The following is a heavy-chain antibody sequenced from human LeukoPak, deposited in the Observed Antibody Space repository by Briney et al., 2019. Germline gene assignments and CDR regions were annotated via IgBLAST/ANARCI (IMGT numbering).Heavy chain of an antibody. D-gene: IGHD2-2*01. CDR1: GPSISSYY. V-gene: IGHV4-59*01. CDR3: ASYTTSRYCSSTSCYRAFDI. Sequence: SETLSLTCTVSGPSISSYYWSWIRQPPGKGLEWIGYIYYSGSTNYNPSLKSRVTISVDTSKNQFSLKLSSVTAADTAVYYCASYTTSRYCSSTSCYRAFDIWGQGTMVTVSS. CDR2: IYYSGST. J-gene: IGHJ3*02.